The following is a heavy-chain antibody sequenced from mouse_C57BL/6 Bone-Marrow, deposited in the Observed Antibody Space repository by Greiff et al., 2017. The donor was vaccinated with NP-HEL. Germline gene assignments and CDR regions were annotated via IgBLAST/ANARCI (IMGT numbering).Heavy chain of an antibody. V-gene: IGHV2-9-1*01. CDR1: GFSLTSYA. CDR2: IWTGGGT. J-gene: IGHJ3*01. Sequence: VMLVESGPGLVAPSQSLSITCTVSGFSLTSYAISWVRQPPGKGLEWLGVIWTGGGTNYNSALKSRLSISKDNSKSQVFLKMNSLQTDDTARYYCARPYYYGSSYGFAYWGQGTLVTVSA. CDR3: ARPYYYGSSYGFAY. D-gene: IGHD1-1*01.